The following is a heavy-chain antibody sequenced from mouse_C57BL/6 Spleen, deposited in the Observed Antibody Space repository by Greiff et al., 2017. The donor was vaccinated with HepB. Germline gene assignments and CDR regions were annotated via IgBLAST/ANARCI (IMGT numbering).Heavy chain of an antibody. CDR1: GFNIKDDY. CDR3: PTGTTVVANGY. J-gene: IGHJ2*01. V-gene: IGHV14-4*01. Sequence: EVQLQQSGAELVRPGASVKLSCTASGFNIKDDYMHWVKQRPEQGLEWIGWIDPENGDTEYASKFQGKATITADTSSNQADLQLSSLTSEDTAVYYCPTGTTVVANGYWGQGTALTVAS. CDR2: IDPENGDT. D-gene: IGHD1-1*01.